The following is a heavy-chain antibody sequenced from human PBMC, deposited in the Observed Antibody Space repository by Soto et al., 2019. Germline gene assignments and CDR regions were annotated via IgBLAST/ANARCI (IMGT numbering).Heavy chain of an antibody. Sequence: GESLKISCAASGFTFSSYAMSWVRQAPGKGLEWVSAISGSGGSTYYADSVKGRFTISRDNSKNTLYLQMNSLRAEDTAVYYCAKSGLLRYFDWLSSYFDYWGQGTLVTVSS. CDR3: AKSGLLRYFDWLSSYFDY. J-gene: IGHJ4*02. CDR2: ISGSGGST. CDR1: GFTFSSYA. D-gene: IGHD3-9*01. V-gene: IGHV3-23*01.